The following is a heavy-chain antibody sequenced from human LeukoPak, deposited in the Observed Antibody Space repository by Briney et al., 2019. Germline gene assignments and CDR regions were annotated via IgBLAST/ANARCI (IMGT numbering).Heavy chain of an antibody. Sequence: GGSLRLSSAAPGVTFSIYVMNCGRETPGEGRWRGSYISSSGSTIYYADSVKGRFTISRDNAKNSLYLQMNSLRAEDTAVYYCAELGITMIGGVWGKGTTVTISS. D-gene: IGHD3-10*02. J-gene: IGHJ6*04. V-gene: IGHV3-48*03. CDR3: AELGITMIGGV. CDR1: GVTFSIYV. CDR2: ISSSGSTI.